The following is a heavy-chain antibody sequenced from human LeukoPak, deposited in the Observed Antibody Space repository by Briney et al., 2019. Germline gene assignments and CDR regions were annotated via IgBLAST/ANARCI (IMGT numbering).Heavy chain of an antibody. CDR3: ARSPSPYSSGWYFDY. CDR1: GDSVSINSAA. CDR2: TYQRSKWYN. J-gene: IGHJ4*02. D-gene: IGHD6-19*01. V-gene: IGHV6-1*01. Sequence: SQTLSLTCTISGDSVSINSAAWNWIRQSPSRGLEWLGRTYQRSKWYNDYAVSVKSRITINPDISKNQFSLQLNSVTPEDTAVYYCARSPSPYSSGWYFDYWGQGTLVTVSS.